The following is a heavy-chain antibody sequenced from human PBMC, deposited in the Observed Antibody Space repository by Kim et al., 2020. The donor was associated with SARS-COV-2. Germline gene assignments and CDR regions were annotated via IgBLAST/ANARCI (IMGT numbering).Heavy chain of an antibody. V-gene: IGHV4-59*01. J-gene: IGHJ3*02. Sequence: TNYNPSLKSRVTISVDTSKNQFSLKLSSVTAADTAVYYCARSKGRAAFDIWGQGTMVTVSS. CDR2: T. CDR3: ARSKGRAAFDI.